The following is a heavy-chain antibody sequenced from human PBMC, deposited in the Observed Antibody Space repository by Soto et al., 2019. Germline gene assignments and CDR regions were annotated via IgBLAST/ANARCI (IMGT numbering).Heavy chain of an antibody. V-gene: IGHV3-74*01. CDR3: GGRCNRTNCYGMDV. D-gene: IGHD2-2*01. CDR2: INTDGSNT. J-gene: IGHJ6*02. CDR1: GLTSINNC. Sequence: GAYLRSPCEAFGLTSINNCMHWFRQARAKGKGLVSSINTDGSNTRYADSVQGRFIISRDNANNTQFLQRISLIVADAAVYFCGGRCNRTNCYGMDVWGQGTLVTVSS.